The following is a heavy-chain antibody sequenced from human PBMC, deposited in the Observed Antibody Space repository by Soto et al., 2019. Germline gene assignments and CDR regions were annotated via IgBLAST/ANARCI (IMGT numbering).Heavy chain of an antibody. Sequence: QVQLVQSGAEVKKPGASVKVSCKASGYTFTSYHINWVRQAPGQGLEWMGWISAYNGNANYAQKLQGRVTMTTSTSASTAYMGLRSPRPDDTAVYYCARDAPPADYWGQGTLVTVSS. V-gene: IGHV1-18*01. CDR2: ISAYNGNA. J-gene: IGHJ4*02. CDR1: GYTFTSYH. CDR3: ARDAPPADY.